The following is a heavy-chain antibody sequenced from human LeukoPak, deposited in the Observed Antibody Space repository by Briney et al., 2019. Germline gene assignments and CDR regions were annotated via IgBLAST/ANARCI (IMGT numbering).Heavy chain of an antibody. CDR2: IYHSGST. V-gene: IGHV4-4*02. CDR1: GGSISSSNW. Sequence: PSETLSLTCAVSGGSISSSNWWRWVRPPPGKGLEWIGEIYHSGSTNYNPSLKSRVTISVDKSKNQFSLKLSSVTAADTAVYYCARGPGYSSGWYQDYWGQGTLVTVSS. J-gene: IGHJ4*02. CDR3: ARGPGYSSGWYQDY. D-gene: IGHD6-19*01.